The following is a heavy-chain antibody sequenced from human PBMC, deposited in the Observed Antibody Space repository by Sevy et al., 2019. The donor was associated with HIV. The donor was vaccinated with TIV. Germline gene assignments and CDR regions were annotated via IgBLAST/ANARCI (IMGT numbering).Heavy chain of an antibody. Sequence: GGSLRLSCAASGFTFSDHYVDWVRQAPGKGLEWVGRIRNRPNSYTIEYAASLKGRFTISRDDSRNSVYLQMNSLKTQDSAVYYCVRGPNCGVGGCQQISPYCLDVWGKGATVTVSS. CDR3: VRGPNCGVGGCQQISPYCLDV. D-gene: IGHD2-15*01. CDR1: GFTFSDHY. J-gene: IGHJ6*03. V-gene: IGHV3-72*01. CDR2: IRNRPNSYTI.